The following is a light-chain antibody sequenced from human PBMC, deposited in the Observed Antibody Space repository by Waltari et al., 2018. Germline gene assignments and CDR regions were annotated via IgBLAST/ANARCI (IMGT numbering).Light chain of an antibody. CDR2: DVN. CDR1: SSDVAFYDF. J-gene: IGLJ2*01. CDR3: CSYAGDNILI. Sequence: QSALTQPPSASGSPGQSVSISCTGTSSDVAFYDFVSWYKQDPGKAPKLIIYDVNKRPSGVPGRFSGSKSVNTASLIVSGLQADDEAYYYCCSYAGDNILIFGGGTKLTV. V-gene: IGLV2-8*01.